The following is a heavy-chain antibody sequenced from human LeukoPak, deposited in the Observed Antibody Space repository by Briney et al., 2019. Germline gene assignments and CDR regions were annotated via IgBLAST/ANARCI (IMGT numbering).Heavy chain of an antibody. CDR3: ARGGCSTTSCYHFDS. J-gene: IGHJ4*02. CDR2: IIPIFGTA. CDR1: GGTFSSYA. Sequence: SVKVSCKASGGTFSSYAISWVRQAPGQGLEWMGGIIPIFGTANYAQKFQGRVTITADKSTSTAYMELSSLRSEDTAVYYCARGGCSTTSCYHFDSWGQRTLVTVSS. D-gene: IGHD2-2*01. V-gene: IGHV1-69*06.